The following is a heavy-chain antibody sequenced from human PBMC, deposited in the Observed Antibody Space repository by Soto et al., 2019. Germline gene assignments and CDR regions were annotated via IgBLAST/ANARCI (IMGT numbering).Heavy chain of an antibody. CDR2: IYWDDDK. J-gene: IGHJ5*02. CDR1: GFSLTTRGVG. CDR3: AHIPNYYQYDWFDP. V-gene: IGHV2-5*02. D-gene: IGHD3-16*01. Sequence: QITLKESGPTLVKPTQTLTLTCTFSGFSLTTRGVGVGWIRQPPGKALECLALIYWDDDKRYSPSLQSRLSNXKXTXXNQVVLTMTHVDPVDTATYYCAHIPNYYQYDWFDPWGQGTLVSVSS.